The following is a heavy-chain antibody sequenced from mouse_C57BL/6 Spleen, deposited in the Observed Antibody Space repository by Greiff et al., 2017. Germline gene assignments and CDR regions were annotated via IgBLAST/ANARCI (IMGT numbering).Heavy chain of an antibody. CDR2: IYPGDGDT. J-gene: IGHJ4*01. D-gene: IGHD1-1*01. V-gene: IGHV1-82*01. Sequence: VKLMESGPELVKPGASVKISCKASGYAFSSSWMNWVKQRPGKGLEWIGRIYPGDGDTNYNGKFKGKATLTADKSSSTAYMQLSSLTSEDSAVYFCARAFITTGDYWGQGTSVTVSS. CDR3: ARAFITTGDY. CDR1: GYAFSSSW.